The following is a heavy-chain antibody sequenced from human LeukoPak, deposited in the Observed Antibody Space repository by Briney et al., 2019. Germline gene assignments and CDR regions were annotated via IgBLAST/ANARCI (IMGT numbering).Heavy chain of an antibody. J-gene: IGHJ4*02. CDR2: IIPIFGTA. D-gene: IGHD6-19*01. CDR3: ARGGIAVAGRIFDY. Sequence: GASVKVSCKASGGTFSSYAISWVRQAPGQGLEWMGGIIPIFGTANYAQKFQGRVTITADESTSTAYMELSSLRSEDTAVYYCARGGIAVAGRIFDYWGQGTLVTASS. CDR1: GGTFSSYA. V-gene: IGHV1-69*13.